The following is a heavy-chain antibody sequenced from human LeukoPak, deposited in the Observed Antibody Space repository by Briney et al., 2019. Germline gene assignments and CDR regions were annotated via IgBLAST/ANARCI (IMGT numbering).Heavy chain of an antibody. J-gene: IGHJ4*02. CDR3: ATDLHSSGRLDWFGELVN. CDR2: INPNSGGT. D-gene: IGHD3-10*01. Sequence: ASVKVSCKASGYTFTGYYMHWVRQAPGQGLGWMGWINPNSGGTNYAQKFQGRVTMTRDTSISTAYMELSRLRSDDTDVYYCATDLHSSGRLDWFGELVNWGQGTLVTVSS. V-gene: IGHV1-2*02. CDR1: GYTFTGYY.